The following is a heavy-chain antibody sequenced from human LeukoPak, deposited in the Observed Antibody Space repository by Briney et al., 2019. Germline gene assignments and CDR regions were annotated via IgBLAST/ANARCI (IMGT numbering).Heavy chain of an antibody. V-gene: IGHV3-48*04. CDR2: ISTYATTI. CDR1: GFTFSSYW. CDR3: ARVPYYYDSSAYYHPLYYFDY. D-gene: IGHD3-22*01. Sequence: GGSLRLSCAASGFTFSSYWMSWVRQAPGKGLEWVSYISTYATTIYYADSVKGRFTISRDNAKNSLFLQMSSLRVEDTAVYYCARVPYYYDSSAYYHPLYYFDYWGQGTLVTVSS. J-gene: IGHJ4*02.